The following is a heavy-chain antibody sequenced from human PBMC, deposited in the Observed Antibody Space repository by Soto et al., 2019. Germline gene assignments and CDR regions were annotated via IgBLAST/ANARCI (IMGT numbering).Heavy chain of an antibody. CDR1: GFTFSSYG. J-gene: IGHJ5*02. CDR2: ISYDGSNK. V-gene: IGHV3-30*18. CDR3: ANGCPNCAAAGKGNWFDP. D-gene: IGHD6-13*01. Sequence: QVQLVESGGGVVQPGRSLRLSCAASGFTFSSYGMHWVRQAPGKGLEWVAVISYDGSNKYYADSVKGRFTISRDNSKNTLYLQMNSLRAEDTAVYYCANGCPNCAAAGKGNWFDPWGQGTLVTVSS.